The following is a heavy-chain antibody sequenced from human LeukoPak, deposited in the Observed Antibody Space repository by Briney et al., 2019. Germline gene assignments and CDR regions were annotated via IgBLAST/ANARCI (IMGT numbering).Heavy chain of an antibody. Sequence: AGSLRLSCVVSGFTFSSYSMIWVRQAPGKGLQWVANMKKDGSETKYVESVKGRFTISRDNAKNSLYLQMNSLRAEDTAVYYCGRHRSGSGTYFIDYWGQGTLVSVSS. CDR1: GFTFSSYS. CDR2: MKKDGSET. V-gene: IGHV3-7*01. D-gene: IGHD3-10*01. J-gene: IGHJ4*02. CDR3: GRHRSGSGTYFIDY.